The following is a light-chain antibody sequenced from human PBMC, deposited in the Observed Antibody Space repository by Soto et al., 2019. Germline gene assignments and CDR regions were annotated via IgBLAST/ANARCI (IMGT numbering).Light chain of an antibody. CDR3: KQSYSTPPLT. Sequence: DIQMTQSPSSLSASVGDRVTITCRASQNINNYLNWYQQKPGTAPKLLIYVASSLQSGVPSRFSGSVSGTDFTITIRSLQPEDFATYYCKQSYSTPPLTFGGGTKVEIK. J-gene: IGKJ4*02. V-gene: IGKV1-39*01. CDR1: QNINNY. CDR2: VAS.